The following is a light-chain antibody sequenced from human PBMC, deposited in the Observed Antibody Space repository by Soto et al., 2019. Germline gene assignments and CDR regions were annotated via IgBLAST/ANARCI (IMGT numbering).Light chain of an antibody. CDR1: SSNIGSNY. J-gene: IGLJ3*02. CDR2: RNN. V-gene: IGLV1-47*01. Sequence: QSVLTQPPSASGTPGQRVTISCSGSSSNIGSNYVYWYQQLPGTAPKLLIYRNNQRPSGVPDRFSGSKSGTSASLAFSVLRSEDEADYYCAAWDDSLSGPVFGGG. CDR3: AAWDDSLSGPV.